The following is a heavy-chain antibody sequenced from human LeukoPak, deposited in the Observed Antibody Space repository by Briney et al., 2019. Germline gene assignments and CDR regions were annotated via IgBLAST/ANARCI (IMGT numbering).Heavy chain of an antibody. CDR2: INHSGST. D-gene: IGHD1-20*01. J-gene: IGHJ4*02. V-gene: IGHV4-34*01. Sequence: PSETLSLTCAVYGGSFSGYYWSWIRQPPGKGLEWIGEINHSGSTNYNPSLKSRVTISVDTSKNQFSLKLSSVTAADTAVYYCARGDGITGTQGRLDYWGQGTPVTVSS. CDR1: GGSFSGYY. CDR3: ARGDGITGTQGRLDY.